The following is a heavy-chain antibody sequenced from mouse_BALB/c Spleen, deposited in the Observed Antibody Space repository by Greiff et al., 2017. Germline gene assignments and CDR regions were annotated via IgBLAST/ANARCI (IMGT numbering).Heavy chain of an antibody. CDR2: IYPGDGDT. CDR3: SRGSLRDYLDY. D-gene: IGHD1-1*02. J-gene: IGHJ2*01. V-gene: IGHV1-87*01. Sequence: QVQLQQSGAELARPGASVKLSCKASGYTFTSYWMHWVKQRPGQGLEWIGAIYPGDGDTRYNQKFKGKATLTADKSSSTAYMQLSSLASEDSAVCYCSRGSLRDYLDYWGQGTTLTVSS. CDR1: GYTFTSYW.